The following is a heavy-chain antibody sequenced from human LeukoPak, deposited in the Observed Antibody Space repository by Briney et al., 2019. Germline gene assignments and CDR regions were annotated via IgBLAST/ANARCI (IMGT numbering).Heavy chain of an antibody. CDR2: FDPEDGET. Sequence: AAVKVSCKASGHTLSELAIHWGRQAPGKRLESMGGFDPEDGETICAQKFQGRVTMIEDTSTDIAYMELTSLRSDDTAVYFCATFASSYYFYWGQGTLVTVSS. CDR1: GHTLSELA. D-gene: IGHD3-10*01. CDR3: ATFASSYYFY. V-gene: IGHV1-24*01. J-gene: IGHJ4*02.